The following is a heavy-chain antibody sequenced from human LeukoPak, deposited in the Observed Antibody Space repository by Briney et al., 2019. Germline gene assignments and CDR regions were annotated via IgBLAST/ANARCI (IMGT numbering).Heavy chain of an antibody. CDR3: ARSLAPDFWSLYYYYYYMDV. J-gene: IGHJ6*03. CDR2: MNSNSGNT. CDR1: GYTFTSYD. Sequence: ASVKVSCKASGYTFTSYDINWVRQATGQGLEWMGWMNSNSGNTGYAQKFQGRVTMTRNTSISTAYMELSSLRSEDTAVYYCARSLAPDFWSLYYYYYYMDVWGKGTTVTVTS. D-gene: IGHD3-3*01. V-gene: IGHV1-8*02.